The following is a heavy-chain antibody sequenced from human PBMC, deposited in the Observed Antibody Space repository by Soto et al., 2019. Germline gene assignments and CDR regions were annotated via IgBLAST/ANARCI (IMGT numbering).Heavy chain of an antibody. CDR2: ISYHGSTE. J-gene: IGHJ3*02. CDR1: GFSFSIYA. Sequence: QVQLVESGGGVVQPGRSLRLSCAASGFSFSIYAMHWVRQAPGKGLEWVAVISYHGSTEYYGDSVKGRFTISRDNSKNTLYLQMYSLRPEDTPIYYCARGYSYGPNWESDALDIWGQGAMVTVSS. V-gene: IGHV3-30-3*01. D-gene: IGHD5-18*01. CDR3: ARGYSYGPNWESDALDI.